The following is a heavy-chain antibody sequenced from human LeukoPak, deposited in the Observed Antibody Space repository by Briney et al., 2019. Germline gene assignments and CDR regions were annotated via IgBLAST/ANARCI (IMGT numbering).Heavy chain of an antibody. V-gene: IGHV3-21*01. J-gene: IGHJ4*02. CDR2: ISSSSSYI. CDR1: GFTFSSYS. Sequence: GGSLRLSCAASGFTFSSYSMNWVRQAPGKGLEWVSSISSSSSYIYYADSVKGRFTISRDNAKNSLYLQMNSLRAEDTAVYYCARGLYSSSWYVYFDYWGQGSLVTVSS. D-gene: IGHD6-13*01. CDR3: ARGLYSSSWYVYFDY.